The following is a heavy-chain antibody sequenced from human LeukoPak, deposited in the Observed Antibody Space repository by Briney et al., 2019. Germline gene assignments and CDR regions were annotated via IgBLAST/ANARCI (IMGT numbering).Heavy chain of an antibody. D-gene: IGHD3-22*01. Sequence: SETLSLTCAVYGGSFSGYYWSWIRQPPGKGLEWIGEINHSGSTNYNPPLKSRVTISVDTSKNQFSLKLSPVTAADTAVYYCARGDSSGYRYWGQGILVTVSS. J-gene: IGHJ4*02. CDR3: ARGDSSGYRY. CDR1: GGSFSGYY. CDR2: INHSGST. V-gene: IGHV4-34*01.